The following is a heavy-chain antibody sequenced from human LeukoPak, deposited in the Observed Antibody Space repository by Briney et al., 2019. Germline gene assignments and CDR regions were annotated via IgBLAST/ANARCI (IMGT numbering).Heavy chain of an antibody. J-gene: IGHJ5*02. D-gene: IGHD1-26*01. CDR3: AKDVGGRGSYPNWYDP. V-gene: IGHV3-23*01. CDR2: ISASGGST. CDR1: EFTFSSYA. Sequence: GGSLRLSCTASEFTFSSYAMSWVRQAPGKGLEWVSAISASGGSTYYADSVKGRFTISRDNSKNMLYLQMNNLRAEGTAVYYCAKDVGGRGSYPNWYDPWGQGTLVTVSS.